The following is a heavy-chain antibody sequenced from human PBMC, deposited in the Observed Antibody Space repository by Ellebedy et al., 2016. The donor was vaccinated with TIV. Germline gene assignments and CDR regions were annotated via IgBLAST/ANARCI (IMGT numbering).Heavy chain of an antibody. CDR2: INRDGSET. CDR1: GFTFSSYW. V-gene: IGHV3-7*01. J-gene: IGHJ3*02. Sequence: GGSLRLSCTVSGFTFSSYWMGWVRQAPGKGLEWVANINRDGSETFYVDSVKGRFTISRDNAKNSLYLQMNSLRVEDTAVYYCATDGSYGDYVFPRHAFEMWGQGTMVTVSS. D-gene: IGHD4-17*01. CDR3: ATDGSYGDYVFPRHAFEM.